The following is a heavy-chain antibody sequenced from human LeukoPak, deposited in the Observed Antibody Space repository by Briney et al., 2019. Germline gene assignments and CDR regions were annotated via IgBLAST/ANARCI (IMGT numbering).Heavy chain of an antibody. CDR3: ARDLSGHWTYDY. V-gene: IGHV3-30-3*01. D-gene: IGHD1-1*01. CDR2: ISLDGNNE. CDR1: GFTFRNYY. J-gene: IGHJ4*01. Sequence: GGSLRLSCAASGFTFRNYYMHWVRQAPGKGLEWVAVISLDGNNEYYADFVKGRFSLSRDNSMSTLYLQLNSLRTEDTAMYYCARDLSGHWTYDYWGQGTLVTVSS.